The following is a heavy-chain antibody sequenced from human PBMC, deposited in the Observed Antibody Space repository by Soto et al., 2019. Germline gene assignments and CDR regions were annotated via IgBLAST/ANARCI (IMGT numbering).Heavy chain of an antibody. Sequence: SLKVAFKASGGTFSSYAISWVRQAPGQGLEWMGGIIPIFGTANYAQKFQGRVTITTDKSTSTAYMELRSRRSEDTAVYYCARGGWTMVRGVTPTAFDIWGQGAMVTVS. CDR2: IIPIFGTA. D-gene: IGHD3-10*01. J-gene: IGHJ3*02. CDR1: GGTFSSYA. CDR3: ARGGWTMVRGVTPTAFDI. V-gene: IGHV1-69*05.